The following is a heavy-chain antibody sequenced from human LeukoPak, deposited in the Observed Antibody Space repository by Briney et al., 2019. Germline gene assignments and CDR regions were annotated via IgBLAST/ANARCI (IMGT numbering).Heavy chain of an antibody. V-gene: IGHV4-4*07. D-gene: IGHD5-18*01. Sequence: SETLSLTCTVSGGSISSYYWSWIRQPAGKGLEWIGRIYTSGSTNYNPSLKGRVTMSVDTSKNQFSLKLTSVTAADTAVYYCARRRVNTGMDTFDYWGQGTLVTVSS. CDR2: IYTSGST. CDR3: ARRRVNTGMDTFDY. CDR1: GGSISSYY. J-gene: IGHJ4*02.